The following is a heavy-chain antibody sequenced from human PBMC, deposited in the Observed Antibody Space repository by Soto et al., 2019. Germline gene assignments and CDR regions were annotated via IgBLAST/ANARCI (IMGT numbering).Heavy chain of an antibody. CDR1: GGSFSGYY. J-gene: IGHJ4*02. Sequence: QVQLQQWGAGLLKPSETLSLTCAVYGGSFSGYYWSWIRQPPGKGLEWIGEINHSGSTNYNPSLKSRVTLSVDTSKDQFSLKLSSVTAADTAVYYCARGLVGASIRLDYWGQGTLVTVSS. D-gene: IGHD1-26*01. CDR2: INHSGST. CDR3: ARGLVGASIRLDY. V-gene: IGHV4-34*01.